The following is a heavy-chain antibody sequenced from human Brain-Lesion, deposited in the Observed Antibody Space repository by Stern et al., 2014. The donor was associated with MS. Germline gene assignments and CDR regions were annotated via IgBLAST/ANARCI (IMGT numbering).Heavy chain of an antibody. Sequence: QDQLVESGGGLVKPGGSLRLSCAASGFRFSDYYMAWVRQAPGQGLEWVSYITGSGDITNYADSVKGRFTISRDNAKNSLHLQMNSLRAEDTAVYYCVKNHYGLDYWGQGALVTVSS. D-gene: IGHD3-10*01. CDR1: GFRFSDYY. V-gene: IGHV3-11*01. J-gene: IGHJ4*02. CDR3: VKNHYGLDY. CDR2: ITGSGDIT.